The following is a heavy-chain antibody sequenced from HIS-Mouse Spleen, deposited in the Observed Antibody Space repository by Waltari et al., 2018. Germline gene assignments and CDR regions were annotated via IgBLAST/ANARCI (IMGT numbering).Heavy chain of an antibody. Sequence: QVQLQESGPGLVKPSETLSLTCTVPGGSISSYYWSWIRQPAGKGLEWIGRIYTSGSTNYNPSLKSRVTMSVDTSKNQFSLKLSSVTAADTAVYYCARDFHDFWSGYYGGDKKHDAFDIWGQGTMVTVSS. CDR1: GGSISSYY. D-gene: IGHD3-3*01. CDR3: ARDFHDFWSGYYGGDKKHDAFDI. CDR2: IYTSGST. V-gene: IGHV4-4*07. J-gene: IGHJ3*02.